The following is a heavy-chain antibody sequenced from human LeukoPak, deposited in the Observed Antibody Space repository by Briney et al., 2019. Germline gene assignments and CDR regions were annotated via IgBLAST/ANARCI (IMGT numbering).Heavy chain of an antibody. V-gene: IGHV1-8*01. J-gene: IGHJ5*02. CDR3: ARGAGLLWFGELRGWFDP. CDR1: GYTFTSYD. D-gene: IGHD3-10*01. Sequence: ASVKVSCKASGYTFTSYDINWVRQATGQGLEWMGWMNPNSGNTGYAQKFQGRVTMTRNTSISTAYMELSSLRSEDTAVYYCARGAGLLWFGELRGWFDPWGQGTLVTVSS. CDR2: MNPNSGNT.